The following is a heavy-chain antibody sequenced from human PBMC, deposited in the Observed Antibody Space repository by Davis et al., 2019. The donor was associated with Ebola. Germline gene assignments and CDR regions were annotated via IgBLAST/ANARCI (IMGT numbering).Heavy chain of an antibody. CDR2: ISPSSDNT. D-gene: IGHD1-1*01. V-gene: IGHV3-23*01. Sequence: PGGSLRLSCTASGLTLSSHSMSWIRQAPGKGPEWVSTISPSSDNTFYADSVKGRFTISRDNSKNTLYLQMNSLRVKDTAVYYCARAQFPTTSDHWGQGTLVTVSS. J-gene: IGHJ4*02. CDR1: GLTLSSHS. CDR3: ARAQFPTTSDH.